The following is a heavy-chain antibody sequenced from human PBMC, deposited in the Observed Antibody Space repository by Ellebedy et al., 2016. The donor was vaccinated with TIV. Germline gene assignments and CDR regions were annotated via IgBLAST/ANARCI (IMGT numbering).Heavy chain of an antibody. CDR3: ANGPPSHSFHV. V-gene: IGHV3-23*01. Sequence: GESLKISXADSKFGFSTYVVSWVRQAPGKGLEWVSTISESGGGTFYADSVKGRFTITRDDFKDTLYLQMTSLRAEDTAIYYCANGPPSHSFHVWGQGTLVTVSP. CDR2: ISESGGGT. J-gene: IGHJ3*01. CDR1: KFGFSTYV.